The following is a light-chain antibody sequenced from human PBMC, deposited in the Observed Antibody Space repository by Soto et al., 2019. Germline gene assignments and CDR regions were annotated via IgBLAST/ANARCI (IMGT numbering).Light chain of an antibody. CDR3: MQARQILT. V-gene: IGKV2-28*01. CDR1: QILLYNNTYNY. J-gene: IGKJ5*01. CDR2: FGS. Sequence: EIVLNQCPLPLPVTPGEPASISCRSSQILLYNNTYNYLDWYVQKPGQSPQLLIYFGSNRAPGVPDRFSGSGSGTDFTLKINRVEAEDVGTYYCMQARQILTLGQGSLMEIK.